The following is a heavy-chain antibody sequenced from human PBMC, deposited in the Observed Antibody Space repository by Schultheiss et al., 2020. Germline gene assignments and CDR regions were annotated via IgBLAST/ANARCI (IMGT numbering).Heavy chain of an antibody. J-gene: IGHJ4*02. CDR3: ARDSYCGGDCYSGFGY. V-gene: IGHV1-69*04. CDR1: GGTFSSYT. CDR2: IIPILGIA. Sequence: SVKVSCKASGGTFSSYTISWVRQAPGQGLEWMGRIIPILGIANYAQKFQGRVTITADKSTSTAYMELRSLRSDDTAVYYCARDSYCGGDCYSGFGYWGQGTLVTVSS. D-gene: IGHD2-21*02.